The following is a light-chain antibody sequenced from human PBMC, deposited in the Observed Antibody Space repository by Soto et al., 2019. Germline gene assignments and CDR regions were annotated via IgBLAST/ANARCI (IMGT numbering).Light chain of an antibody. CDR3: AAWDDSLSALL. Sequence: QSVLTQPPSASGTPGRRVTISCSGSSSNIGSNTVNWYRQLPGTAPKLLIYSNNQRPSGVPDRFSGSKSATSASLAISGLQSEDEADYYCAAWDDSLSALLFGGGTKLTVL. CDR1: SSNIGSNT. CDR2: SNN. V-gene: IGLV1-44*01. J-gene: IGLJ2*01.